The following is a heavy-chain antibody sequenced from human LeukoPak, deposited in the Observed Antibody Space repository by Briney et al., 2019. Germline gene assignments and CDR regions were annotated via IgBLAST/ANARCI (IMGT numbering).Heavy chain of an antibody. CDR1: GGSIRSHY. Sequence: SETLSLTCTVSGGSIRSHYWSWIRQPPGKGLEGIGYIYYSGSTNYNPSLKRRVTISVDTSKNQFSLKLSSVTAADTAVYYCARDLHYYDSSGYWYFDLWGRGTLVTVSS. V-gene: IGHV4-59*11. J-gene: IGHJ2*01. D-gene: IGHD3-22*01. CDR2: IYYSGST. CDR3: ARDLHYYDSSGYWYFDL.